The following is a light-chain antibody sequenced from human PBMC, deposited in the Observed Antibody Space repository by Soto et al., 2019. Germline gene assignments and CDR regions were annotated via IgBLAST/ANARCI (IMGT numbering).Light chain of an antibody. Sequence: DILMTQSPSALSASVGDRVTITCRASQNINNWLAWYQQKPGKAPQLLIYDASIFESGVPSRFSGSRSGTDFTLTISSLQREDFPTYYCQQSDQHFGQGTKLEIK. V-gene: IGKV1-5*01. J-gene: IGKJ2*01. CDR1: QNINNW. CDR3: QQSDQH. CDR2: DAS.